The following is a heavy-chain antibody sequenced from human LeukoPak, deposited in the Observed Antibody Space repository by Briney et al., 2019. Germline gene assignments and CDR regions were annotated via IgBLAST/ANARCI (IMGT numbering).Heavy chain of an antibody. CDR2: TDVDGCQK. V-gene: IGHV3-7*01. CDR1: GFTFSNYW. Sequence: GGSLRLSCVVSGFTFSNYWMTWVRQVPGQGLEWVANTDVDGCQKNYLGSVKGRFSISRDNAKNSLWLQMNSLTAEDTAVYYCARDDGYSCYSYWGQGTLVTVSS. J-gene: IGHJ4*02. CDR3: ARDDGYSCYSY. D-gene: IGHD3-22*01.